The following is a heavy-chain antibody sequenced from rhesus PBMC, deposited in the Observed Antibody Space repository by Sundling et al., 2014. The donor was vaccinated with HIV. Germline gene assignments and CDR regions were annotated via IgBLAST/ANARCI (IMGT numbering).Heavy chain of an antibody. D-gene: IGHD3-34*01. CDR3: ARRLLGSFDY. V-gene: IGHV4-92*01. Sequence: QVQLKESGPGLVEPSEALSLTCVVSGGSISDNYRWSWIRQPPGKGLEWIGRISGSIGNTDYNPSLKSRVTISTDTSKNQFFLKLNSVTAADTAVYYCARRLLGSFDYWGQGVLVTVSS. CDR2: ISGSIGNT. CDR1: GGSISDNYR. J-gene: IGHJ4*01.